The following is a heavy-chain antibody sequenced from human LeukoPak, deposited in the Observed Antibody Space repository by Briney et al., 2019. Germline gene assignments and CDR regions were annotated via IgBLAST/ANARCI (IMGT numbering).Heavy chain of an antibody. CDR2: IRSSSNTI. J-gene: IGHJ4*02. CDR1: EFAFNNFA. CDR3: AKEVEGITMIVVASGYFDY. V-gene: IGHV3-23*01. Sequence: QPGGSLRLSCTASEFAFNNFAMSWVRQAPGKGLEWVSSIRSSSNTIYYADSVKGRFTISRDNSKNTLYLQMNSLRAEDTAVYYCAKEVEGITMIVVASGYFDYWGQGTLVTVSS. D-gene: IGHD3-22*01.